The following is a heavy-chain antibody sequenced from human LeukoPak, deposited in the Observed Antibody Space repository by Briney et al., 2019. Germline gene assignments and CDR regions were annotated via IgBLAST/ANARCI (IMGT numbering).Heavy chain of an antibody. CDR1: GGSISSYY. CDR2: IYTSGST. CDR3: ARGPYCSSTSCYTNYYYYYYMDV. V-gene: IGHV4-4*07. J-gene: IGHJ6*03. D-gene: IGHD2-2*02. Sequence: SETLSLTCTVAGGSISSYYWSWIRQPAGKGLEWIGRIYTSGSTNYNPSLKSRVTMSVDTSKNQFSLKLSSVTAADTAVYYCARGPYCSSTSCYTNYYYYYYMDVWGKGTTVTVSS.